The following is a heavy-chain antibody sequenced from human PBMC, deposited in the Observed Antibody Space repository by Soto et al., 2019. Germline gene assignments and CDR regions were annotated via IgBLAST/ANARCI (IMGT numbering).Heavy chain of an antibody. CDR3: DRGEDKWFDP. J-gene: IGHJ5*02. Sequence: SDTLSLTCTVSGGSISSGDYYWSWIRQPPGKGLEWIGYIYYSGSTYYNPSLKSRGTITVDTYKNQFYLKLSSVTAADTAVYYCDRGEDKWFDPWGQGTLLT. V-gene: IGHV4-30-4*02. D-gene: IGHD3-16*01. CDR2: IYYSGST. CDR1: GGSISSGDYY.